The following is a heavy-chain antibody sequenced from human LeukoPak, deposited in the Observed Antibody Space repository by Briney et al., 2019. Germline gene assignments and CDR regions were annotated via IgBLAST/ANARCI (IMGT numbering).Heavy chain of an antibody. D-gene: IGHD2-2*01. V-gene: IGHV1-69*13. J-gene: IGHJ6*02. CDR2: IIPIFGTA. Sequence: SVKASCKASGGTFSSYAISWVRQAPGQGLEWMGGIIPIFGTANYAQKFQGRVTITADESTSTAYMELSSLRSEDTAVCYCARVPADDYYYYYGMDVWGQGTTVTVSS. CDR3: ARVPADDYYYYYGMDV. CDR1: GGTFSSYA.